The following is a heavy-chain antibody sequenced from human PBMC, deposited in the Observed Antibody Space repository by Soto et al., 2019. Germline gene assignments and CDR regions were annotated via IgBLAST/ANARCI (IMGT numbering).Heavy chain of an antibody. CDR3: AKDSGINWYESIDY. V-gene: IGHV3-23*01. CDR1: GFAFSSYA. D-gene: IGHD1-1*01. J-gene: IGHJ4*02. Sequence: PGGSLRLSCAASGFAFSSYAMNWVRQAPGKGLEWVSGIRGSGGVTYYADSVKGRFTISRDNSKDTLFLQMNSLRTEDTAIYFCAKDSGINWYESIDYWGQGTVVTVS. CDR2: IRGSGGVT.